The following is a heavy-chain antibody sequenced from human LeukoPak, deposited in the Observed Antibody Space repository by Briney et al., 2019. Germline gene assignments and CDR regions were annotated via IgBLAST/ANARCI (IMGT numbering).Heavy chain of an antibody. Sequence: ASVKVSCKACGYTFTRYGIRWVRQAPGQGLEWMGWISAYNGNTHYAQKLQGRVTMTSATSTSTAHRELRRLRSDDTAVYYGAEESLNAGFESWGQGTLVPVSS. J-gene: IGHJ5*01. D-gene: IGHD2-2*01. CDR1: GYTFTRYG. CDR3: AEESLNAGFES. CDR2: ISAYNGNT. V-gene: IGHV1-18*04.